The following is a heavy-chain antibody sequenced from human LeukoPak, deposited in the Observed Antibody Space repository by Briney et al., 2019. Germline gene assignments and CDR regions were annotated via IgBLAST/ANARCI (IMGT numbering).Heavy chain of an antibody. CDR3: ARAYDWNYVY. D-gene: IGHD1-7*01. CDR2: IYSGGDT. V-gene: IGHV3-66*01. J-gene: IGHJ4*02. CDR1: GFTVSNNY. Sequence: GGSLRLSCAASGFTVSNNYMSWVRQAPGKGLEWVSVIYSGGDTYYSDSVKGRFTISRDNSKNTLYLQMNSLRTEDTAVYYCARAYDWNYVYWGQGTLVTVSS.